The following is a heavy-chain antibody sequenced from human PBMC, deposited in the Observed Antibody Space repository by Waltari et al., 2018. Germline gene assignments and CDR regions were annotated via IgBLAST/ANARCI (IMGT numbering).Heavy chain of an antibody. CDR3: ARGDGTGKYGY. CDR2: TTDSERT. CDR1: GGSFRGYY. V-gene: IGHV4-34*02. D-gene: IGHD1-1*01. Sequence: QVQLQQWGAGLLTPSETLSLPCAVYGGSFRGYYWSWIRQPPGKGLEWIGKTTDSERTKYNPSLKSRISISVDTSKNQFSLTVFSVTAADAAVYYCARGDGTGKYGYWGQGTRVTVSS. J-gene: IGHJ4*02.